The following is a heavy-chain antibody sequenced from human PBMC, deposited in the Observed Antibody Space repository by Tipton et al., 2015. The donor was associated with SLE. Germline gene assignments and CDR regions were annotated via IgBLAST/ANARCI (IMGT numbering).Heavy chain of an antibody. V-gene: IGHV4-34*01. CDR2: INHSGST. J-gene: IGHJ6*03. CDR1: GGSFSAYY. CDR3: AREVEYASTSGGYFYYYMDV. D-gene: IGHD2-2*01. Sequence: TLSLTCAVYGGSFSAYYWIWIRQPPGKGLEWIGEINHSGSTNYNPSLKSRVSLSLGTSNNQFSLSLRFVTAADTAVYYCAREVEYASTSGGYFYYYMDVWGKGTTVTVS.